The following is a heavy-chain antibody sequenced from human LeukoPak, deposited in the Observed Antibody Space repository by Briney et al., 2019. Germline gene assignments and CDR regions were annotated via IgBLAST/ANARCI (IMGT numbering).Heavy chain of an antibody. J-gene: IGHJ6*02. CDR3: ARQYSSGWYFLYGMDV. CDR2: INSDGSST. Sequence: QPGGSLRLSCAASGFTFSSYWMHWVRQAPGKGLVWVSRINSDGSSTSYADSVKGRFTISRDNAKNTLYLQMNSLRAEDTAVYYCARQYSSGWYFLYGMDVWGQGTTVTVSS. D-gene: IGHD6-19*01. V-gene: IGHV3-74*01. CDR1: GFTFSSYW.